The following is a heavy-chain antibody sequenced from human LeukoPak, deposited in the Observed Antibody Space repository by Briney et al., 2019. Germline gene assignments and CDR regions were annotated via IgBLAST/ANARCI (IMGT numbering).Heavy chain of an antibody. V-gene: IGHV3-23*01. CDR3: AKEIYAYGSRGFDY. D-gene: IGHD3-10*01. Sequence: GSLRLSCSASLFTFSYYAMTWVRQAPGKGLEWVSGVSGSGDYTYYADSVKGRFTISRDNSKNTLYLQLNSLRVEDTAVYYCAKEIYAYGSRGFDYWGQGTLVTVSS. CDR1: LFTFSYYA. J-gene: IGHJ4*02. CDR2: VSGSGDYT.